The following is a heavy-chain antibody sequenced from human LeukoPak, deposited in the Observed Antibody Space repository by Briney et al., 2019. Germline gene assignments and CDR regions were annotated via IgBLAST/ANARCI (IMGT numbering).Heavy chain of an antibody. CDR3: AREGHYYDSSGYQGMDY. Sequence: ASVKVSCKASGYTFTSYGISWVRQAPGQGLEWMGWICAYNGNTNYAQKLQGRVTMTTDTSTSTAYMELRSLRSDDTAVYYCAREGHYYDSSGYQGMDYWGQGTLVTVSS. D-gene: IGHD3-22*01. J-gene: IGHJ4*02. CDR2: ICAYNGNT. CDR1: GYTFTSYG. V-gene: IGHV1-18*01.